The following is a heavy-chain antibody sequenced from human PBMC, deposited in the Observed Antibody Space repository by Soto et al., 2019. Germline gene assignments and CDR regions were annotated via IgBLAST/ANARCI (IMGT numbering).Heavy chain of an antibody. CDR3: AKVSSIFRWVDY. CDR1: GFTLSSYA. D-gene: IGHD6-6*01. CDR2: ISGSGGST. Sequence: GGTLRLSCTASGFTLSSYAMSWVRQAPGKGLEWVSAISGSGGSTYYADSVKGRFTISRDNSKNTLYLQMNSLRAEDTAVYYCAKVSSIFRWVDYWGQGTLVTVSS. J-gene: IGHJ4*02. V-gene: IGHV3-23*01.